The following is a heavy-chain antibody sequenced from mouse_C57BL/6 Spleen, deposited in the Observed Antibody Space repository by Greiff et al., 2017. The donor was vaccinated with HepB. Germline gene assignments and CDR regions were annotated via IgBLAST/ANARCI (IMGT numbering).Heavy chain of an antibody. CDR3: ARGRYYGSRGYYWYFDV. D-gene: IGHD1-1*01. V-gene: IGHV1-47*01. Sequence: QVQLKQSGAELVKPGASVKMSCKASGYTFTTYPIEWMKQNHGKSLEWIGNFYPYNDDTKYNEKFKGKATLTVEKSSSTVYLELSRLTSDDSAVYYCARGRYYGSRGYYWYFDVWGTGTTVTVSS. CDR2: FYPYNDDT. J-gene: IGHJ1*03. CDR1: GYTFTTYP.